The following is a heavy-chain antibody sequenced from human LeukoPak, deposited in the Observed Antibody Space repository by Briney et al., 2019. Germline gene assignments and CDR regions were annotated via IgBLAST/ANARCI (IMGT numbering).Heavy chain of an antibody. J-gene: IGHJ4*02. CDR3: ARDGQFDC. CDR2: INHNSSGT. CDR1: GHPFTGSN. Sequence: GASVKACCKASGHPFTGSNMLWLRQAPGHRLEWMGWINHNSSGTNYAQKFQGRVTMTRDTSISTAYMELSRLRSDDTAVYYCARDGQFDCWGQGTLVTVSS. V-gene: IGHV1-2*02.